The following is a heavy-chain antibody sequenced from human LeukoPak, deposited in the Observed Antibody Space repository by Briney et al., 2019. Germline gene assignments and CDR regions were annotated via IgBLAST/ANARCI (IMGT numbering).Heavy chain of an antibody. D-gene: IGHD6-13*01. CDR2: INPNSGGT. V-gene: IGHV1-2*02. Sequence: ASVKVSCKASGYTFTSYGINWVRQAPGQGLEWMGWINPNSGGTNYAQKFQGRVTMTRDTSISTAYMELSRLRSDDTAVYYCARVGTVAAAGTPQYYYYYGMDVWGQGTTVTVSS. J-gene: IGHJ6*02. CDR3: ARVGTVAAAGTPQYYYYYGMDV. CDR1: GYTFTSYG.